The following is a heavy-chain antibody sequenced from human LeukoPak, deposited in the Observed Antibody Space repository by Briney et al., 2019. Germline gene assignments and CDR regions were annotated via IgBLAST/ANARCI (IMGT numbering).Heavy chain of an antibody. CDR1: GYAFTGYY. J-gene: IGHJ5*02. D-gene: IGHD2-15*01. Sequence: ASVKVSCKASGYAFTGYYMHWVRQAPGQGLEWMGWINPNSGGTNYAQKFQGRVTMTRDTSISTVYMELSRLRSDDTAVYYCARDQLVVAATLNWFDPWGQGTLVTVSS. CDR2: INPNSGGT. V-gene: IGHV1-2*02. CDR3: ARDQLVVAATLNWFDP.